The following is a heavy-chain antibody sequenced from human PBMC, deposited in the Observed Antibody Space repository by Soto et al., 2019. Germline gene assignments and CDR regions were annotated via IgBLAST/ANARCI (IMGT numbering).Heavy chain of an antibody. J-gene: IGHJ4*02. Sequence: QVQLVQSGAEVKKPGASVKISCRASGYTFITYGINWVRQAPGQGLEWMGWVSTYNGNTNFAQKFQGRVAMTTDTSTSTAYMELGSLTSADTALYDCARGGAHYYDSSGYYFDQWGQGTLVTVSS. CDR3: ARGGAHYYDSSGYYFDQ. CDR2: VSTYNGNT. CDR1: GYTFITYG. V-gene: IGHV1-18*01. D-gene: IGHD3-22*01.